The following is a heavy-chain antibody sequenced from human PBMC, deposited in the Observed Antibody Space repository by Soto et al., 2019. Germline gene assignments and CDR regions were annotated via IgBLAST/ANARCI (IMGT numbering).Heavy chain of an antibody. CDR1: GGSISSSSYY. Sequence: QLQLQESGPGLVKPSETLSLTCTVSGGSISSSSYYWGWIRQPPGKGLEWIGSIYYSGSTYYNPSLKSRVTISVDTSKNQFSLKLSSVTAADTAVYYCARLPTVTTDYYYYMDVWGKGTTVTVSS. D-gene: IGHD4-4*01. CDR3: ARLPTVTTDYYYYMDV. J-gene: IGHJ6*03. CDR2: IYYSGST. V-gene: IGHV4-39*01.